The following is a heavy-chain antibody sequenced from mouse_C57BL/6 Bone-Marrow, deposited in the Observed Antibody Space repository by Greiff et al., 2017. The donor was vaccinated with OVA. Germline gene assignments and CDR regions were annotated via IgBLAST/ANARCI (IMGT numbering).Heavy chain of an antibody. CDR2: IYPGGGYT. D-gene: IGHD2-1*01. CDR3: ARYANYGYAMDY. V-gene: IGHV1-63*01. CDR1: GYTFTNYW. Sequence: VQLQQSGAELVRPGTSVKVSCKASGYTFTNYWIGWAKQRPGHGLEWIGDIYPGGGYTNYNEKFKGKATLTADKSSSTAYMQFSSLTSEDSAIYAGARYANYGYAMDYWGQGTSVTVSS. J-gene: IGHJ4*01.